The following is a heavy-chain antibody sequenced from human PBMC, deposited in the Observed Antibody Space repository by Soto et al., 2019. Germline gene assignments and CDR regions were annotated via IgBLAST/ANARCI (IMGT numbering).Heavy chain of an antibody. J-gene: IGHJ5*02. CDR1: GGSFSGYY. V-gene: IGHV4-34*01. D-gene: IGHD3-22*01. CDR2: INHSGST. CDR3: ARGVTMIVENWFDP. Sequence: SETLSLTCAVYGGSFSGYYWSWIRQPPGKGLEWIGEINHSGSTNYNPSLKSRVTISVDTSKNQFSLKLSSVTAADTAVYYCARGVTMIVENWFDPWGQGTLVPVSS.